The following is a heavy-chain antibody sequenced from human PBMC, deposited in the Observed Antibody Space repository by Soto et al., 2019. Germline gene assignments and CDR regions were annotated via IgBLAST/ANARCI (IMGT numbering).Heavy chain of an antibody. D-gene: IGHD2-15*01. CDR3: ARSPSDCSGGSCYPTHFDY. J-gene: IGHJ4*02. V-gene: IGHV4-39*01. CDR2: IYYSGST. CDR1: GGSISSSSYY. Sequence: SETLSLTCTVSGGSISSSSYYWGWIRQPPGKGLEWIGSIYYSGSTYYNPSLKSRVTISVDTSKNQFSLKLSSVTAADTAVYYCARSPSDCSGGSCYPTHFDYWGQGTLVTVSS.